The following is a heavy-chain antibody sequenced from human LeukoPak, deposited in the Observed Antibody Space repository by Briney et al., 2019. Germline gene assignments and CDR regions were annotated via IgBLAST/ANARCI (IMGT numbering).Heavy chain of an antibody. CDR2: IYTSGST. V-gene: IGHV4-4*07. Sequence: SETLSLTCTVSGGSISSYYWSWIRQPAGKGLEWIGRIYTSGSTNYNPSLRSRVTMSVDTSKNQFSLKLRSVTAADTAVYYCARGYNWGSPTRNFYYLDVWGKGTTVTVSS. D-gene: IGHD7-27*01. J-gene: IGHJ6*03. CDR3: ARGYNWGSPTRNFYYLDV. CDR1: GGSISSYY.